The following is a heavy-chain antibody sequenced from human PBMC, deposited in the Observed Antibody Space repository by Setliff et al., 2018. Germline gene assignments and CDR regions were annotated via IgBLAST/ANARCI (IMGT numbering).Heavy chain of an antibody. D-gene: IGHD2-15*01. CDR1: GDSISSSSYY. CDR2: INYSGIT. J-gene: IGHJ3*02. CDR3: ARLPGYCNGGNCYGYYTFDI. Sequence: SETLSLTCSVSGDSISSSSYYWGWLRQPPGKGLEWIGSINYSGITYYSPSLKSRVIVSVDTSKNQFSLKLSSVTAADTAVYYCARLPGYCNGGNCYGYYTFDIWGQGTRVTVSS. V-gene: IGHV4-39*01.